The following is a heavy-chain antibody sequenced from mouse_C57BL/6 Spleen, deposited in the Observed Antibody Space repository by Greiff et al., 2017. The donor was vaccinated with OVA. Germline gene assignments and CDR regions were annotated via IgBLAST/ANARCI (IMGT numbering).Heavy chain of an antibody. V-gene: IGHV1-61*01. CDR2: IYPSDSET. CDR3: ARSMGRGYYAMDY. Sequence: QVQLQQPGAELVRPGSSVKLSCKASGYTFTSYWMDWVKQRPGQGLEWIGNIYPSDSETHYNQKFKDKATLTVDKSSSTAYMQLSSLTSEDSAVYYCARSMGRGYYAMDYWGQGTSVTVSS. J-gene: IGHJ4*01. CDR1: GYTFTSYW. D-gene: IGHD1-1*02.